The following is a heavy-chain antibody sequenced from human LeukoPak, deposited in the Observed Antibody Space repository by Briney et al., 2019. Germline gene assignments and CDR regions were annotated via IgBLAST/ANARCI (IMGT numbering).Heavy chain of an antibody. CDR3: ARAPLANWDNWFDP. J-gene: IGHJ5*02. CDR2: IYYSGST. V-gene: IGHV4-31*03. D-gene: IGHD7-27*01. Sequence: TLSLTCTVSGGSISSGGYYWSWIRQHPGKGLEWIGYIYYSGSTYYNPSLKSRVTISVDTSKNQFSLKLSSVTAADTAVYYCARAPLANWDNWFDPWGQGTLVTVSS. CDR1: GGSISSGGYY.